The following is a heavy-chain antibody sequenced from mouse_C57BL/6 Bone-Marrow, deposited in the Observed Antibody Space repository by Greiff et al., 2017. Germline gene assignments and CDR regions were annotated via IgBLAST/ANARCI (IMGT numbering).Heavy chain of an antibody. CDR3: ARTTTADY. D-gene: IGHD1-2*01. CDR2: INPSSGYT. J-gene: IGHJ2*01. CDR1: GYTFTSYT. Sequence: QVQLQQSGAELARPGASVKMSCKASGYTFTSYTMHWVKQRPGQGLEWIGYINPSSGYTKYNQKFKDKATLTADKSSSTAYMHLSSLTSEDAAVYYCARTTTADYWGKGTTLTVSS. V-gene: IGHV1-4*01.